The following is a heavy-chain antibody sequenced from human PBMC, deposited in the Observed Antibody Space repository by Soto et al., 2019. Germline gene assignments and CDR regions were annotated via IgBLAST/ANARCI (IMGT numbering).Heavy chain of an antibody. V-gene: IGHV1-18*01. CDR2: ISAYNGNT. D-gene: IGHD3-3*01. Sequence: GASVKVSCKASGYTFTSYGISWVRQAPGQGLEWMGWISAYNGNTNYAQKLQGRVTMTTDTSTSTAYMELRSLRSDDTAENYCARGRKDFWSGYPSYYMDVWGKGTTVTVSS. CDR3: ARGRKDFWSGYPSYYMDV. J-gene: IGHJ6*03. CDR1: GYTFTSYG.